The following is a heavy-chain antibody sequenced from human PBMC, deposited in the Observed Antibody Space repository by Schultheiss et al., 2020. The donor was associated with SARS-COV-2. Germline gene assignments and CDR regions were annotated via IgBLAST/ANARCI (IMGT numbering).Heavy chain of an antibody. V-gene: IGHV3-23*01. CDR3: AKDQTRIAAAGRDNWFDP. J-gene: IGHJ5*02. Sequence: GGSLRLSCAASGFTFSSYAMSWVRQAPGKGLEWVSAISGSGGSTYYADSVKGRFTISRDNSKNTLYLQMNSLRAEDTAVYYCAKDQTRIAAAGRDNWFDPWGQGTLVTVSS. D-gene: IGHD6-13*01. CDR2: ISGSGGST. CDR1: GFTFSSYA.